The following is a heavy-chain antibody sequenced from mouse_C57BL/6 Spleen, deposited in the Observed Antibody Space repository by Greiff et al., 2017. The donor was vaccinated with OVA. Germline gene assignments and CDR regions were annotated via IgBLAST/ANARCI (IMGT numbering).Heavy chain of an antibody. V-gene: IGHV1-50*01. CDR2: IDPSDSYT. CDR1: GYTFTSYW. Sequence: LVESGAELVKPGASVKLSCKASGYTFTSYWMQWVKQRPGQGLEWIGEIDPSDSYTNYNQKFKGKATLTVDTSSSTAYMQLSSLTSEDSAVYYCARGGNAMDYWGQGTSVTVSS. J-gene: IGHJ4*01. CDR3: ARGGNAMDY.